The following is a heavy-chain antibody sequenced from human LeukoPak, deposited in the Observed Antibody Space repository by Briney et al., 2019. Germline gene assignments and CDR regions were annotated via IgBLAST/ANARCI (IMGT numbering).Heavy chain of an antibody. Sequence: GGSLRLSCAASGFTFSSYAMSWVRQAPGKGLEWVSAISGSGGSTYYADSVKGRFTISRDNSKNTLYLQMSSLRAEDTAVYYCAKVPSGSYYYYYYMDVWGKGTTVTVSS. D-gene: IGHD1-26*01. J-gene: IGHJ6*03. V-gene: IGHV3-23*01. CDR3: AKVPSGSYYYYYYMDV. CDR1: GFTFSSYA. CDR2: ISGSGGST.